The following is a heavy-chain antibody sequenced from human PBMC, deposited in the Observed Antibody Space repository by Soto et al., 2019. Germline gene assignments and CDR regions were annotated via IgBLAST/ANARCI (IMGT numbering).Heavy chain of an antibody. D-gene: IGHD4-17*01. Sequence: EVQLVESGGGLVKPGGSLRLSCAASDFSLSNAWMNWVRQAPGKGLEWIGRIRSKTDGGTIDYAAPVKGRLIISRDDSKNTLYLQVNSLKTEDTALYYCTTGMNTATKGFDYWGQGTLVSVSS. J-gene: IGHJ4*02. CDR3: TTGMNTATKGFDY. CDR1: DFSLSNAW. V-gene: IGHV3-15*07. CDR2: IRSKTDGGTI.